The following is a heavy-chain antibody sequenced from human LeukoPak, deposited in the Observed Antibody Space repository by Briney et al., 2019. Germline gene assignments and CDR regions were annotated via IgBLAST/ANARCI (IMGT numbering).Heavy chain of an antibody. CDR1: GFTFSSYE. CDR2: ISSSGSTI. Sequence: PGGSLRLSCAASGFTFSSYEMNWVRQAPGKGLEWVSHISSSGSTIYYADSVKGRFIISRDNAKNSLYLQMNSLRAEDTAVYYCAELGITMIGGVWGKGTTVTISS. V-gene: IGHV3-48*03. CDR3: AELGITMIGGV. J-gene: IGHJ6*04. D-gene: IGHD3-10*02.